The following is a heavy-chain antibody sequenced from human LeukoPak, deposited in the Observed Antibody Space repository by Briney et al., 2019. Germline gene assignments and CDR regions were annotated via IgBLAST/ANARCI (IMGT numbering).Heavy chain of an antibody. J-gene: IGHJ5*02. CDR3: ARGPIVGPTKGFDP. Sequence: GGSLRLSCAASGFTFSSYSVNWVRQAPGKGLAWVSSISSSGSYIYYADSVKGRFTFSRDNAKNSLYLQMNSLRAEDTAVYYCARGPIVGPTKGFDPWGQGTLVTVSS. CDR2: ISSSGSYI. CDR1: GFTFSSYS. V-gene: IGHV3-21*01. D-gene: IGHD1-26*01.